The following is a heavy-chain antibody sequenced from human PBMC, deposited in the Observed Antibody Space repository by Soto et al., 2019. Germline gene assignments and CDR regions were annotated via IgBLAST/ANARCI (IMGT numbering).Heavy chain of an antibody. CDR3: ARDQGIVVVVAATYYYYYGMDV. D-gene: IGHD2-15*01. CDR1: GGTFSSYA. J-gene: IGHJ6*02. CDR2: IIPIFGTA. Sequence: RASVKVSCKASGGTFSSYAISWVRQAPGQGLEWMGGIIPIFGTANYAQKFQGRVTITADESTSTAYMELSSLRSEDTAVYYCARDQGIVVVVAATYYYYYGMDVWGQGTTVTVSS. V-gene: IGHV1-69*13.